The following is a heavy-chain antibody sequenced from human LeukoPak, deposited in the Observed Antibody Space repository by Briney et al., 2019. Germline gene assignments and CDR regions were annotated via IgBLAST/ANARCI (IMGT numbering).Heavy chain of an antibody. CDR1: GFSFDDYA. V-gene: IGHV3-9*01. J-gene: IGHJ3*02. D-gene: IGHD2-2*01. CDR2: ISWNSGNI. Sequence: GGSLRLSCAASGFSFDDYAMHWVRQAPGKGLEWVSGISWNSGNIGYADSVKGRFTISRDNAKNSLYLQMNSLRADDTALYYCARDAVGTSFDAFDIWGQGTMVTVSS. CDR3: ARDAVGTSFDAFDI.